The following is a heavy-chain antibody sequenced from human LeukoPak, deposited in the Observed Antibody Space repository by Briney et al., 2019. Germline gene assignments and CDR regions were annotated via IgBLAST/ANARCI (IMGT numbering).Heavy chain of an antibody. J-gene: IGHJ6*01. V-gene: IGHV3-53*01. CDR2: IYSGGST. CDR3: ANLGRRATTSAPDV. CDR1: GFPVSSNY. D-gene: IGHD2-2*01. Sequence: GGPLRLPCAPSGFPVSSNYMSGAREAPGKGLEGVSVIYSGGSTYYAGPPKGRVTLSRDNAKKTMYLQVNRLRAEDTAVYYCANLGRRATTSAPDVWGQGTTVTVSS.